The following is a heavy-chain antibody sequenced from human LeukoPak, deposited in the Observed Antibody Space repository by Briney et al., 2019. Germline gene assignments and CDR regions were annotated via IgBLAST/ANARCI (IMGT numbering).Heavy chain of an antibody. CDR1: GYTFTIYG. J-gene: IGHJ4*02. CDR3: ACAGPLCSSGWYKPLDY. V-gene: IGHV1-18*01. D-gene: IGHD6-19*01. Sequence: ASVTVSCKPSGYTFTIYGGSWVRQAPGQGLEWMGWISTNNGNTKYAQKLQGRVTMTTDTSTSTAHMELRSLRSDDTAVFYCACAGPLCSSGWYKPLDYWGQGTLVTVSS. CDR2: ISTNNGNT.